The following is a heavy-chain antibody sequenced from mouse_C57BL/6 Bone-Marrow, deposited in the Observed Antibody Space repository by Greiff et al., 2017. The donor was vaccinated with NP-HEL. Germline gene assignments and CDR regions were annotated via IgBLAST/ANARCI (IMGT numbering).Heavy chain of an antibody. CDR1: GYTFTSYW. J-gene: IGHJ3*01. V-gene: IGHV1-69*01. CDR2: IDPSDSYT. Sequence: QVQLQQPGAELVMPGASVKLSCKASGYTFTSYWMHWVKQRPGQGLEWIGEIDPSDSYTNYNQKFKGKSTLTADKSSSTAYMQLSSLTSEDSAVYYCAREEIYYGYGGFAYWGQGTLVTVSA. CDR3: AREEIYYGYGGFAY. D-gene: IGHD2-2*01.